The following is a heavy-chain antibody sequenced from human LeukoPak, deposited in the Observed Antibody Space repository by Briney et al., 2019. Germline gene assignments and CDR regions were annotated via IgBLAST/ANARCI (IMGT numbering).Heavy chain of an antibody. D-gene: IGHD1-26*01. CDR1: GGSISSGDYY. CDR2: IYYSGST. Sequence: SETLSLTCTVSGGSISSGDYYWSWIRQPPGKGLEWIGYIYYSGSTYYNPPLKSRVTISVDTSKDQFSLKLSSVTAADTAVYYCARVRVGAHWFDPWGQGTLVTVSS. V-gene: IGHV4-30-4*08. CDR3: ARVRVGAHWFDP. J-gene: IGHJ5*02.